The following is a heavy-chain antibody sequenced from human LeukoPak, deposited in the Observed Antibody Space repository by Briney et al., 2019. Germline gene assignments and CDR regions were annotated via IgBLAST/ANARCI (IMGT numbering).Heavy chain of an antibody. CDR2: VYHSGLT. CDR3: ARVAYGSGSRLIDC. Sequence: SETLSLTCTVSGGSINSSNYNWGWIRQPPRRGPEWLASVYHSGLTYYNSSLKSRVSISVDTSKNQFSLKLTSVTAADTAVYYCARVAYGSGSRLIDCWGQGTLVAISS. J-gene: IGHJ4*02. V-gene: IGHV4-39*07. D-gene: IGHD3-10*01. CDR1: GGSINSSNYN.